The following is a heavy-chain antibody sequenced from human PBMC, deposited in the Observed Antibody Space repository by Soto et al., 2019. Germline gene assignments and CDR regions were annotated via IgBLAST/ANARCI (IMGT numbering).Heavy chain of an antibody. CDR2: ISWHSGPI. Sequence: SVRLSSASYVFTLRNYAMQCVRRSPGKCLEWVSGISWHSGPIVYADSVRGRFTISRDTAKNSHYMQINSLRPEDTALYYCVTEKIYSNFECYFDYWAQGTLVTVSS. J-gene: IGHJ4*02. D-gene: IGHD4-4*01. CDR3: VTEKIYSNFECYFDY. V-gene: IGHV3-9*01. CDR1: VFTLRNYA.